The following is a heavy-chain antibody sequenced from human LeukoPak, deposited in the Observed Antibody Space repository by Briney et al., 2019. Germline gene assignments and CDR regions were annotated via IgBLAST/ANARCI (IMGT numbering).Heavy chain of an antibody. CDR3: ARGRSPPAAAESLFDP. Sequence: ASVKVSCKVSGYTLSELSMHWVRQSPGKGLEWMGGFDVAETDTIYAQKFQGRVTMTRSTSISTAYMELSSLRSEDTAVYYCARGRSPPAAAESLFDPWGQGTLVTVSS. V-gene: IGHV1-24*01. CDR1: GYTLSELS. J-gene: IGHJ5*02. D-gene: IGHD6-13*01. CDR2: FDVAETDT.